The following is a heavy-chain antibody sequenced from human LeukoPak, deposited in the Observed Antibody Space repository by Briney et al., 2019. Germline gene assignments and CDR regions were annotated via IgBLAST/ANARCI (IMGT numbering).Heavy chain of an antibody. D-gene: IGHD6-19*01. V-gene: IGHV4-30-2*01. Sequence: SETLSLTCTVSGGSISSGGYYWSWIRQPPGKGLEWIGYIYHSGSTYYNPSLKSRVTISVDRSKNQFSLKLSSVTAADTAVYYCARISGWVDYWGQGTLVTVSS. CDR1: GGSISSGGYY. CDR2: IYHSGST. J-gene: IGHJ4*02. CDR3: ARISGWVDY.